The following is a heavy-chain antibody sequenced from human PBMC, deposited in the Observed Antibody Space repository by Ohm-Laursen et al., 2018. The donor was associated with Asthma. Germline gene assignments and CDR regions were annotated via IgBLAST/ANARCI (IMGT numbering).Heavy chain of an antibody. CDR1: GYTFTGYY. V-gene: IGHV1-2*06. D-gene: IGHD1/OR15-1a*01. CDR2: INPNSGGT. Sequence: GASVKVSCKASGYTFTGYYMHWVRQAPGQGLEWMGRINPNSGGTNYAQKFQGRVTMTRDTSISTAYMELSRLRSDDTAVYYCARENKFNYYYYGMDVWGQGTTVTVSS. J-gene: IGHJ6*02. CDR3: ARENKFNYYYYGMDV.